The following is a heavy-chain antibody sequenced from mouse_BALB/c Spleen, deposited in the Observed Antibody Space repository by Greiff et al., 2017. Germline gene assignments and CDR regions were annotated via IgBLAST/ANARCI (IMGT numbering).Heavy chain of an antibody. CDR2: IYPGSGST. CDR1: GYTFTDYV. V-gene: IGHV1-77*01. CDR3: ARGTPWFAY. D-gene: IGHD3-3*01. Sequence: VKLMESGPELVKPGASVKMSCKASGYTFTDYVISWVKQRTGQGLEWIGEIYPGSGSTYYNEKFKGKATLTADNSYNTAYMQLSSLTSEDSAVYFCARGTPWFAYWGQGTLVTVSA. J-gene: IGHJ3*01.